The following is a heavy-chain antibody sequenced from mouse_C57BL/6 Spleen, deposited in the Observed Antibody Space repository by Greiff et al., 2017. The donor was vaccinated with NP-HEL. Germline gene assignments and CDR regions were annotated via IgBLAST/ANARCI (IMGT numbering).Heavy chain of an antibody. J-gene: IGHJ2*01. CDR3: ARPDYYGSSPYYFEG. CDR2: IYPRSGNT. Sequence: VQLQQSGAELARPGASVKLSCKASGYTFTSYGISWVKQRTGQGLEWIGEIYPRSGNTYYNEKFKGKATLTADKSSSTAYMELRSLTSEDSAVYFCARPDYYGSSPYYFEGWGKGTTLTVAT. D-gene: IGHD1-1*01. V-gene: IGHV1-81*01. CDR1: GYTFTSYG.